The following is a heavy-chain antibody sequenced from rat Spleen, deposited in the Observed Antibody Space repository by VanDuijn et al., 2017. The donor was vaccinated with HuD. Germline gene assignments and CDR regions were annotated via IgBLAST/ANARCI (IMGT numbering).Heavy chain of an antibody. CDR1: GFPFSDYG. D-gene: IGHD1-7*01. CDR2: ISTSGGST. J-gene: IGHJ2*01. CDR3: TREAYYGYFDY. Sequence: EVQLVESGRTLVQPGRSMKLSCAASGFPFSDYGVAWVLQAPTKGLEWVASISTSGGSTYYRDSVRGRFTISRDNAKSTLYLQMNSLRSEDTATYYCTREAYYGYFDYWGQGVMVTVSS. V-gene: IGHV5-25*01.